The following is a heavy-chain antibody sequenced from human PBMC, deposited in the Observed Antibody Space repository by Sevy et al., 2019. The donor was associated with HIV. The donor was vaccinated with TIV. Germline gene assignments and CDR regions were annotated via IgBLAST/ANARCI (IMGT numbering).Heavy chain of an antibody. J-gene: IGHJ4*02. CDR1: GLNFNIYP. V-gene: IGHV3-30*14. Sequence: GGSLRLSCAASGLNFNIYPMNWVRQVPGKGLEWVAVVSFDENFRAYADSVKGRFTISRDNSKNTVFLQMDSLRDEDTSIYYCVTGRHGATLGYWGQGTLVTVSS. D-gene: IGHD1-26*01. CDR3: VTGRHGATLGY. CDR2: VSFDENFR.